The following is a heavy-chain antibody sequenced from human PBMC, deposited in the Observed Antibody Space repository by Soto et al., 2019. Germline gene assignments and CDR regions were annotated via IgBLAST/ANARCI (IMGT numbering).Heavy chain of an antibody. V-gene: IGHV3-73*01. CDR1: GFTFSDSA. D-gene: IGHD1-1*01. Sequence: EVQLVESGGGLVQPGGSLKLSCAASGFTFSDSAMHWVRQASGKGLEWVGRIRSKALSYATAYAASVQGRFTISRDDSENTAYLQMNSLKTDDTAVYYCLRDSWNYYYFGMDIWGQGTTVTVSS. CDR3: LRDSWNYYYFGMDI. J-gene: IGHJ6*02. CDR2: IRSKALSYAT.